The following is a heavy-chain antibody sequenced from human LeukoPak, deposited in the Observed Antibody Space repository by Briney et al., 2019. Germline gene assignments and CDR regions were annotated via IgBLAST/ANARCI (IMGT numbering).Heavy chain of an antibody. CDR3: AKVGNGRVTAIGIPDY. D-gene: IGHD2-21*02. Sequence: GSLRLSCAASGFTFSSYAMSWVRQAPGKGLEWVSAISGSGGSTYYADSVKGRFTISRDNSKNTLYLQMNSLRAEDTAVYYCAKVGNGRVTAIGIPDYWGQGTLVTVSS. J-gene: IGHJ4*02. CDR2: ISGSGGST. V-gene: IGHV3-23*01. CDR1: GFTFSSYA.